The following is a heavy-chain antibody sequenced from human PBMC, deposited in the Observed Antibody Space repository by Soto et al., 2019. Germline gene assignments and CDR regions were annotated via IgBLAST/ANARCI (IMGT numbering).Heavy chain of an antibody. CDR1: GGSISSGGYY. CDR3: ARAGYYGSGSYYKSPWFDP. V-gene: IGHV4-31*03. J-gene: IGHJ5*02. Sequence: PSETLSLTCTVSGGSISSGGYYWSWIRQHPGKGLEWIGYIYYSGSTYYNPSLKSRVTISVDTSKNQFSLKLSSVTAADTAVYYCARAGYYGSGSYYKSPWFDPWGQGTLVTVSS. CDR2: IYYSGST. D-gene: IGHD3-10*01.